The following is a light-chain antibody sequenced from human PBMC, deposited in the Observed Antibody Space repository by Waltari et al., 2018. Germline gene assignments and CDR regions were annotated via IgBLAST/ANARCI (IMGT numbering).Light chain of an antibody. CDR2: RNY. V-gene: IGLV1-47*01. J-gene: IGLJ2*01. Sequence: QSVLTQPPSASGTPGQRVTISCSGSSSNIGDNYVFWYQQFPGTAPKLLRYRNYQRPSGVPYRFSGSKSGTSASLAISGLRSEDEADYYCAAWDDSLTGFVAFGGGTKLTVL. CDR1: SSNIGDNY. CDR3: AAWDDSLTGFVA.